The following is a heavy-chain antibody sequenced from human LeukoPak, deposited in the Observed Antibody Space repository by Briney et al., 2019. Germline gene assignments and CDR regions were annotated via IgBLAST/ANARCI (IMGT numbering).Heavy chain of an antibody. J-gene: IGHJ2*01. D-gene: IGHD2/OR15-2a*01. Sequence: SETLSLTCTVSGGSISSSSYYWGWIRQPPGKGREWIGSIYYSGSTYYNPSLKSRVTISVDTSKNQFSLKLSSVTAADTAVYYSARVDTAEEYTGRCVDPWGRGTLATVSS. CDR3: ARVDTAEEYTGRCVDP. CDR2: IYYSGST. CDR1: GGSISSSSYY. V-gene: IGHV4-39*07.